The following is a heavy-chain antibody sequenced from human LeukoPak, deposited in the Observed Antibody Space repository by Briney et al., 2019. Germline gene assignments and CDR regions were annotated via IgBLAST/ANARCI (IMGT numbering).Heavy chain of an antibody. Sequence: GRSLRLSCAASGFTFSSYVMHWVRQAPGKGLEWVALISYDGSSEYYADSVKGRFTVSRDNSRNTLYLQMNSLRAEDAAVYYCARDRSEVAIHYFDYWGQGNLVTVSS. D-gene: IGHD3-10*01. V-gene: IGHV3-30-3*01. J-gene: IGHJ4*02. CDR3: ARDRSEVAIHYFDY. CDR2: ISYDGSSE. CDR1: GFTFSSYV.